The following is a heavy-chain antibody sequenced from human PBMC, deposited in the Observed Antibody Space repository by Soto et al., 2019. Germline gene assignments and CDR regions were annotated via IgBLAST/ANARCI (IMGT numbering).Heavy chain of an antibody. CDR3: ASRDGYNGVLDY. CDR1: GFTFSSYG. CDR2: IWYDGRNK. V-gene: IGHV3-33*01. Sequence: GGSLRLSCAASGFTFSSYGMHWVRPAPGKGLEWVAVIWYDGRNKYYADSVKGRFTISRDNSKNTLYLQMNSLRAEDTAVYYCASRDGYNGVLDYWGQGTLVTVSS. D-gene: IGHD5-12*01. J-gene: IGHJ4*02.